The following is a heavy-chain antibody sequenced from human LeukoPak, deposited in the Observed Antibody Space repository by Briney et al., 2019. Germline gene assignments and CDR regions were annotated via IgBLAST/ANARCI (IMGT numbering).Heavy chain of an antibody. CDR2: INHSGST. D-gene: IGHD3-3*01. CDR3: ARSGFWSGYYALDY. V-gene: IGHV4-34*01. CDR1: GGSFSGYY. Sequence: ASETLSLTCAVYGGSFSGYYWSWIRQPPGKGLEWIGEINHSGSTNYNPSLKSRVTISVDTSKTQFSLKLSSVTAADTAVYYCARSGFWSGYYALDYWGQGTLVTVSS. J-gene: IGHJ4*02.